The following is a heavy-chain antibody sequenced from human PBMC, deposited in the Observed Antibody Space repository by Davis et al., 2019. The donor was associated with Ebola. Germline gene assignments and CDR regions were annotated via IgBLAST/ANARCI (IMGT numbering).Heavy chain of an antibody. CDR1: GGTFSSYA. D-gene: IGHD4-11*01. CDR3: ARDLTTVTTRVRSYYYGMDV. V-gene: IGHV1-8*02. CDR2: INPNSGGT. J-gene: IGHJ6*02. Sequence: ASVTVSCKASGGTFSSYAISWVRQAPGQGLEWMGWINPNSGGTNYAQSFQGRVTMTRDTSISTAYMELSSLRSEDTAVYYCARDLTTVTTRVRSYYYGMDVWGQGTTVTVS.